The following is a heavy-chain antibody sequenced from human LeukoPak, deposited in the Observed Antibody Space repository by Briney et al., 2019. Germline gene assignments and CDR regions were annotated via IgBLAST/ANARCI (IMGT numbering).Heavy chain of an antibody. Sequence: SETLSLTCTVSGGSVSSGGYYWSWIRQPPGKGLEWIGYFYYNGSTNYNPSLKSRVTVSVDTSKNHFSLNLSSVTAADTAVYYCARGLMSTVAAYDYWGQGTLATVSS. D-gene: IGHD2-2*01. CDR2: FYYNGST. V-gene: IGHV4-61*03. CDR3: ARGLMSTVAAYDY. J-gene: IGHJ4*02. CDR1: GGSVSSGGYY.